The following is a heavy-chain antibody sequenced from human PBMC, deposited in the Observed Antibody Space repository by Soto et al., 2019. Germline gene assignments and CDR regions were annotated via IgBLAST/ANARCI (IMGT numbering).Heavy chain of an antibody. Sequence: QVQLQESGPGLVRPSETLSLTCIVSGGSVSSSGSHWNWIRQPPGKGLEWIGYMTNAGSTKYNPSLESRVTISLGTSKNEFSLKLTSVTAADTAVYYCARWDYYHAMDAWGQGTTVAVSS. V-gene: IGHV4-61*08. CDR1: GGSVSSSGSH. J-gene: IGHJ6*02. CDR3: ARWDYYHAMDA. CDR2: MTNAGST.